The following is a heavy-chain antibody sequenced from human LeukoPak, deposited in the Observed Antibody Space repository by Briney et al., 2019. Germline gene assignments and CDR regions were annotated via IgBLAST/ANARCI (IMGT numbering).Heavy chain of an antibody. J-gene: IGHJ4*02. D-gene: IGHD3-22*01. CDR1: GFTFSSYG. Sequence: PGGSLRLSCAASGFTFSSYGMHWVRQAPGKGLEWVAVIWYDGSNKYYADSVKGRFTISRDNSKNTLYLQMNSLRAEDTAVYYCAKDGDYYDSSGYPFPFDYWGQGTLVTVSS. CDR3: AKDGDYYDSSGYPFPFDY. V-gene: IGHV3-33*06. CDR2: IWYDGSNK.